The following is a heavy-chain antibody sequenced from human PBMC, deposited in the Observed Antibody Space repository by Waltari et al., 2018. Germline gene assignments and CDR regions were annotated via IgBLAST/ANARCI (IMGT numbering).Heavy chain of an antibody. V-gene: IGHV3-73*01. CDR3: SRHDPLDY. CDR2: IRTRTNNYAT. J-gene: IGHJ4*02. Sequence: EEQMVESGGDLVQPGGSLNLSCADSGLIFGDSAIHWVRQAPGKGLEWVGRIRTRTNNYATAYGASVKGRFTISRDDSRNVAYLQMNSLKTEDTALYYCSRHDPLDYWGQGTLVTVSS. CDR1: GLIFGDSA.